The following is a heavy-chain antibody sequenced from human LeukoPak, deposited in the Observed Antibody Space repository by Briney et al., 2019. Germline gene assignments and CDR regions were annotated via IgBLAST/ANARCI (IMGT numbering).Heavy chain of an antibody. V-gene: IGHV1-58*01. CDR2: IVVGSGNT. J-gene: IGHJ6*04. CDR3: AADQQLEVYYGMDV. D-gene: IGHD6-13*01. CDR1: GFTFTSSA. Sequence: SVKVSCKASGFTFTSSAVQWVRQARGQRLEWIGWIVVGSGNTNYAQKFQERVTITRDMSTSTAYMELSSLRSEDMAVYYCAADQQLEVYYGMDVWGKGTTVTVSS.